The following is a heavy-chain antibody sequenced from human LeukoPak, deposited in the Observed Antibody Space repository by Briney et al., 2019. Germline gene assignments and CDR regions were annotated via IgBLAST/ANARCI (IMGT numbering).Heavy chain of an antibody. V-gene: IGHV3-23*01. D-gene: IGHD1-14*01. J-gene: IGHJ6*03. CDR1: GFTFSDYG. CDR3: AKDRGTYYYYYYYMDV. CDR2: ISSTGGTT. Sequence: GGTLRLSCAASGFTFSDYGMSWVRQAPGKGLEWVSSISSTGGTTYYADSVKGRFTISRDNSKNTLYLQMNSLRAEDTAVYYFAKDRGTYYYYYYYMDVWGKGTTVTVSS.